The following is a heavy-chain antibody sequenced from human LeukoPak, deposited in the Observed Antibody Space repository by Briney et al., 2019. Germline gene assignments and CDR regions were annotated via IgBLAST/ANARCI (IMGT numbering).Heavy chain of an antibody. J-gene: IGHJ3*01. D-gene: IGHD3-9*01. CDR2: ISWDSGSQ. V-gene: IGHV3-9*01. CDR3: IKDMGFDLLKDAFHV. CDR1: GFSLDDYA. Sequence: GGSLRLSCVGSGFSLDDYAMHWVRQVPGKVLEWVSGISWDSGSQAYVDSVRGRFTISRDNAKNSLYLQMNSLRPEDTAFYYCIKDMGFDLLKDAFHVWGQGTLVTVSS.